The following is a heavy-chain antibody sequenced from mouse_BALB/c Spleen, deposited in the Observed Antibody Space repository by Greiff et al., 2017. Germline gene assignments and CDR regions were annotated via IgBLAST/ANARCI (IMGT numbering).Heavy chain of an antibody. V-gene: IGHV1-82*01. J-gene: IGHJ2*01. Sequence: VQLQQSGPELVKPGASVKISCKASGYAFSSSWMNWVKQRPGQGLEWIGRIYPGDGDTNYNGKFKGKATLTADKSSSTAYMQLSSLTSVDSAVYFCARESPTGTYYWGQGTTLTVSS. CDR1: GYAFSSSW. CDR2: IYPGDGDT. CDR3: ARESPTGTYY. D-gene: IGHD4-1*01.